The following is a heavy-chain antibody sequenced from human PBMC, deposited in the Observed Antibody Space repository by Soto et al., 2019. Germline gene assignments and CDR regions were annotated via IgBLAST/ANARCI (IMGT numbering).Heavy chain of an antibody. Sequence: GESLKISSKGSGYSFTSYWISWVRQMPGKGLEWMGRIDPSDSYTNYSPSFQGHVTISADNSISTAYLQWSSLKASDTAMYYCARPKRRWSTDAFDIWGQGTMVTVSS. J-gene: IGHJ3*02. CDR1: GYSFTSYW. D-gene: IGHD2-15*01. CDR2: IDPSDSYT. V-gene: IGHV5-10-1*01. CDR3: ARPKRRWSTDAFDI.